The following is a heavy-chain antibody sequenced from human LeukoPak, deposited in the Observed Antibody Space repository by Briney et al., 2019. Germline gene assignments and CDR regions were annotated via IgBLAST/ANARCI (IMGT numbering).Heavy chain of an antibody. CDR1: GGSFSGYY. J-gene: IGHJ6*02. V-gene: IGHV4-34*01. CDR3: ARGRRGDYALYYYYGMDV. D-gene: IGHD4-17*01. CDR2: INHSGST. Sequence: SETLSLTCAVYGGSFSGYYWSWIRQPPGKGLEWIGEINHSGSTNYNPSLKSRVTISVDTSKNQFSLKLSSVTAADTAVYCCARGRRGDYALYYYYGMDVWGQGTTVTVSS.